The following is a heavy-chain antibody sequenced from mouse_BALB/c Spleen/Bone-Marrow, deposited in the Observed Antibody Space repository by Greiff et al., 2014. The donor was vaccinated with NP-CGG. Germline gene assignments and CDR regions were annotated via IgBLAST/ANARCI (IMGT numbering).Heavy chain of an antibody. CDR1: CYTFTDYA. Sequence: QVPLKGSVGELGGAGVSGKIFCQGSCYTFTDYAMHWGKQSHAKSLEWIGVIGTYYGDATYNQKFKSKATMTVDKSSSTAYMELARLTSEDSALYYCAREGPWFAFWGQGTLVTVSA. CDR2: IGTYYGDA. CDR3: AREGPWFAF. V-gene: IGHV1S137*01. J-gene: IGHJ3*01.